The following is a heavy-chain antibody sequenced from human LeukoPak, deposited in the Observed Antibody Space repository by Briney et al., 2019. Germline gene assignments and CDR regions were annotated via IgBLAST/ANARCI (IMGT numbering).Heavy chain of an antibody. CDR3: AKEGAYPIITYDS. J-gene: IGHJ5*01. Sequence: GGSLRLSCGASGFTFSNYWMNWVRQAPGKGLEWVANIKQDGSEKYYVDSVKGRFTVSRDNAKHSLYLQMNSLRAEDTAVYYCAKEGAYPIITYDSWGQGTLVTVSS. CDR1: GFTFSNYW. D-gene: IGHD3-10*01. CDR2: IKQDGSEK. V-gene: IGHV3-7*01.